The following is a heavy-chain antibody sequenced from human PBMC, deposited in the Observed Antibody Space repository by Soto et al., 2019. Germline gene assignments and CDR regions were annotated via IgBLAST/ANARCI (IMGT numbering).Heavy chain of an antibody. Sequence: PGGSLRLSCVGSGFSFSSYWVHWVRQPPGKGLEWVSRINAGGTSISYADSVKGRFTISRDNAKNTLYLQMDGLGVDDTAVYYCAKGRLGSISNFDYWGQGT. V-gene: IGHV3-74*01. CDR3: AKGRLGSISNFDY. J-gene: IGHJ4*02. D-gene: IGHD3-3*02. CDR1: GFSFSSYW. CDR2: INAGGTSI.